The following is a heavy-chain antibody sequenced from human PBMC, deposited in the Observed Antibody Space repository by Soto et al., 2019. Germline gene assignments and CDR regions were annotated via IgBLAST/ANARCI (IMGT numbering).Heavy chain of an antibody. V-gene: IGHV1-69*01. J-gene: IGHJ4*02. CDR2: IIPIFGTT. D-gene: IGHD3-22*01. CDR1: GGTFSRYT. CDR3: ASGQTYYNDSSAYRFDH. Sequence: QVQLVQSGAEVKKPGSSVKVSCKASGGTFSRYTISWVRQAPGQGLEWMGGIIPIFGTTNYAQKFQGRVTITADESTSTAYMDLSSLRSDDTAVYYCASGQTYYNDSSAYRFDHWGQGTPVTVSS.